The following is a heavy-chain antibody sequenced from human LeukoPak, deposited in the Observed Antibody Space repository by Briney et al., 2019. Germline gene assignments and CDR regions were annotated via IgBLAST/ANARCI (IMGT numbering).Heavy chain of an antibody. CDR1: GFSFTGYF. D-gene: IGHD3-16*01. CDR2: IDPNSGGT. J-gene: IGHJ4*02. Sequence: GASVKVSCKASGFSFTGYFMHWVRQAPGQGPEWMGRIDPNSGGTNYALKFQGRVTMTRDTPITTAYMDLSRLRSDDTAVYYCTRGLYDTDYYFDQWGQGTLVTVSS. CDR3: TRGLYDTDYYFDQ. V-gene: IGHV1-2*06.